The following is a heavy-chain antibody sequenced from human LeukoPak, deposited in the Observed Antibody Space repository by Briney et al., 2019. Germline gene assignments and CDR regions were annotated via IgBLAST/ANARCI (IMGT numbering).Heavy chain of an antibody. CDR3: ARGYVVGATRPFDY. CDR1: GFTFSNYA. D-gene: IGHD1-26*01. Sequence: GGSLRLSCAGSGFTFSNYAMYWVRQAPGKGLENVAGIGSNGDSTYYANSVKGRFAISRDNSKNTLFLQMGSLRAEDMAVYYCARGYVVGATRPFDYWGQGTLVTVSS. CDR2: IGSNGDST. J-gene: IGHJ4*02. V-gene: IGHV3-64*01.